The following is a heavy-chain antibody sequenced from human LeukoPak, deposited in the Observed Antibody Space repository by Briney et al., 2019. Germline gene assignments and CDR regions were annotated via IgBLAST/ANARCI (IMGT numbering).Heavy chain of an antibody. V-gene: IGHV1-2*02. Sequence: ASVKVSCKASGYTFTGYFMHGVRQAPGQGLEWMGWINPNIGGTKYARKFQGRVTMTRDTSISTAYMELSRLRSDDTAAYYCARGQLTDDLDYWGQGTLVTVSS. D-gene: IGHD1-14*01. J-gene: IGHJ4*02. CDR2: INPNIGGT. CDR1: GYTFTGYF. CDR3: ARGQLTDDLDY.